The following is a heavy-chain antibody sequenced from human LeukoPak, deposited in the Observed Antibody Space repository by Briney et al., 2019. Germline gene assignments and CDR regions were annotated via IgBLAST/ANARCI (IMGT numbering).Heavy chain of an antibody. V-gene: IGHV4-34*01. CDR1: GGSFSGYY. CDR3: ARGSNYFDY. J-gene: IGHJ4*02. Sequence: SETLSLTCAVYGGSFSGYYWSWIRQPPGKGLEWIGEINHSGSTNYNPSLKSRVTISVDTSKNQFSLKLTSVTAADTAVYYCARGSNYFDYWGQGTLATVSS. CDR2: INHSGST.